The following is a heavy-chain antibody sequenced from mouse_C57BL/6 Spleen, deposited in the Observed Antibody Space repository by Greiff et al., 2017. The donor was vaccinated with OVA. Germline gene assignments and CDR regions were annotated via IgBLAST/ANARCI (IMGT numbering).Heavy chain of an antibody. CDR2: ISSGGSYT. Sequence: EVQLVESGGDLVKPGGSLKLSCAASGFTFSSYGMSWVRQTPDKRLEWVATISSGGSYTYYPDSVKGRFTISKDNAKNTLYLQMSSLKSEDTAMYYCARQPDYYGSSYSYYFDYWGQGTTLTVSS. CDR3: ARQPDYYGSSYSYYFDY. J-gene: IGHJ2*01. V-gene: IGHV5-6*01. D-gene: IGHD1-1*01. CDR1: GFTFSSYG.